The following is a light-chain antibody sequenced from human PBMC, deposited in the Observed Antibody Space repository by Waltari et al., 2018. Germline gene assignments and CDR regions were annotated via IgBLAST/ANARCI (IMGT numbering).Light chain of an antibody. Sequence: DIQMTQSPSSLSASVGDRVTITCPASQDINTHLNWYQQKAGKDPKVLIYDTSNLEIGVPSRFSGSGSGTDFIFTISSLQPEDIAAYYCQQYDNLPYTFGQGTKLEI. CDR3: QQYDNLPYT. J-gene: IGKJ2*01. V-gene: IGKV1-33*01. CDR1: QDINTH. CDR2: DTS.